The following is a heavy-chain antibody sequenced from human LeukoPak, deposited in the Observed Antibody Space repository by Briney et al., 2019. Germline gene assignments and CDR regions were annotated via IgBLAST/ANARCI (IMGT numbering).Heavy chain of an antibody. CDR2: IYHSGST. CDR1: GYSISSGYY. Sequence: SETLSLTCTVSGYSISSGYYWGWIRQPPGKGLEWIGSIYHSGSTYYNPSLKSRVTISVDTSKNQFSLKLSSVTAADTAVYYCARMTSLFDPWGQGTLVTVSS. V-gene: IGHV4-38-2*02. CDR3: ARMTSLFDP. J-gene: IGHJ5*02.